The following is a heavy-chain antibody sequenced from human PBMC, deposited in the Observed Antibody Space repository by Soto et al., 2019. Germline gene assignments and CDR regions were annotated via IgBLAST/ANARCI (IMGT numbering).Heavy chain of an antibody. D-gene: IGHD2-2*01. J-gene: IGHJ4*02. CDR2: IYYSGST. CDR3: ARSSTSANYFDY. Sequence: QVQLQESGPGLVKPSQTLSLTCTVSGGSISSGGYYWSWIRQHPGKGLEWIGYIYYSGSTYYNPSLKSRVTISVDTSKNQFSLKMSSVTAADTAVYYCARSSTSANYFDYWGQGTLVTVSS. V-gene: IGHV4-31*03. CDR1: GGSISSGGYY.